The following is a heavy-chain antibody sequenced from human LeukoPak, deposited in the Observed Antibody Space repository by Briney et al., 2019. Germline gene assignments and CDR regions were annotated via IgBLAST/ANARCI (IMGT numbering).Heavy chain of an antibody. D-gene: IGHD3-22*01. CDR3: ARLGDSSGYYAFDY. CDR1: GGSISSSSYY. Sequence: SETLSLTCTVSGGSISSSSYYWGWIRQPPGKGLEWIGSIYYSGSTYYNPSLKSRVTISVDTSKNQFSLKLSSVTAADTAVYYCARLGDSSGYYAFDYWGQGTLVTVSS. CDR2: IYYSGST. J-gene: IGHJ4*02. V-gene: IGHV4-39*07.